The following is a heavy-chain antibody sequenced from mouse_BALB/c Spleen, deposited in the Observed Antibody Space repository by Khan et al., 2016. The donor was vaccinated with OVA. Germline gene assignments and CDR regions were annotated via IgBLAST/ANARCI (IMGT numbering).Heavy chain of an antibody. CDR2: ISYSGST. J-gene: IGHJ2*01. Sequence: EVQLQESGPGLVKPSQSLSLTCTVTGYSITSGYGWNWIRQFPGNKLEWMGYISYSGSTNYHPSLKSRISITRDTSKHQFFLQLNSGTTEDTATYSCARAARIKYWGQGTTLTVSS. D-gene: IGHD1-2*01. CDR1: GYSITSGYG. V-gene: IGHV3-2*02. CDR3: ARAARIKY.